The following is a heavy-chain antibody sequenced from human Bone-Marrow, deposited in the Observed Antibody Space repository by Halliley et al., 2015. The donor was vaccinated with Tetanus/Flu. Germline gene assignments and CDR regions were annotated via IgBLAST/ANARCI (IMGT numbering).Heavy chain of an antibody. CDR3: ARERRAVAGTPFDY. D-gene: IGHD6-19*01. V-gene: IGHV1-18*04. Sequence: QVQLVQSGAEVKKPGASVKVSCKASGYTFTNNGINWVRQAPGQGLEWMGWISVYNGHTNFAQNFQGRITMTTDTSTSTAYMELRGLSSDDTAVYYCARERRAVAGTPFDYWGQGTLLTVSS. CDR1: GYTFTNNG. CDR2: ISVYNGHT. J-gene: IGHJ4*02.